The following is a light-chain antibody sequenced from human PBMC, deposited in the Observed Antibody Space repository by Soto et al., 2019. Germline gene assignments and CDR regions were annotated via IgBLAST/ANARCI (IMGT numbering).Light chain of an antibody. CDR1: KIGSKS. J-gene: IGLJ1*01. CDR2: DDS. CDR3: LVWDSTSANYV. Sequence: SSELTQPPSLSVAPGQTARITCGGDKIGSKSVHWYQQKPGHAPVLVVYDDSDRPSVIPERFSGSSSVNTATLTINRVEAGDEADYYCLVWDSTSANYVFGTGTKVTVL. V-gene: IGLV3-21*02.